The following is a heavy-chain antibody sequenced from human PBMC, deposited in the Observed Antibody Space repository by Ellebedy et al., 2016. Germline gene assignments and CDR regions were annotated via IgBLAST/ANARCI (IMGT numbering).Heavy chain of an antibody. CDR2: VFYGGST. CDR3: VRDVSLYSSSPSFDF. CDR1: GGSVDTYY. Sequence: SETLSLXXTVSGGSVDTYYWTWIRQSPGKGLEWIGYVFYGGSTKYNPSLKSRVTISLDTSKNQFSLKLTSVAAADTAVYYCVRDVSLYSSSPSFDFWGQGILVTVSS. J-gene: IGHJ4*02. D-gene: IGHD6-6*01. V-gene: IGHV4-59*02.